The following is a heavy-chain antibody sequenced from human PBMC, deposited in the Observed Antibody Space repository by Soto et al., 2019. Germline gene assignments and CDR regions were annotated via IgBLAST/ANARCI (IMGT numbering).Heavy chain of an antibody. CDR1: GYTFTGYY. Sequence: ASVKVSCKASGYTFTGYYMHWVRQAPGQGLEWMGWINPNSGGTNYAQKFQGWVTMTRDTSISTAYMELSRLRSDDTAVYYCARGNYYDSSFFFRYYYSGMVFRGQGIMVTGFS. D-gene: IGHD3-22*01. V-gene: IGHV1-2*04. CDR2: INPNSGGT. CDR3: ARGNYYDSSFFFRYYYSGMVF. J-gene: IGHJ6*02.